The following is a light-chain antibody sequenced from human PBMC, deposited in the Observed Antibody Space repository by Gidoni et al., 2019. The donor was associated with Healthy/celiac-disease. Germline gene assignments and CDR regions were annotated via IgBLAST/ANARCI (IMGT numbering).Light chain of an antibody. Sequence: EIVMTQSPATLSVSPGESATLSCRASQSVSSNLAWYQQKPGQAPRLLIYGASTRATGIPARFSGSGSGTEFTLTIRSLQSEDFAVYYCQQYNNWPPIFTFGPGTKVEIK. CDR2: GAS. CDR1: QSVSSN. J-gene: IGKJ3*01. CDR3: QQYNNWPPIFT. V-gene: IGKV3-15*01.